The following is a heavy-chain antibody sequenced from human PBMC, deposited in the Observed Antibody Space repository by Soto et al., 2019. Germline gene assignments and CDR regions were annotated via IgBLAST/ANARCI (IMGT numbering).Heavy chain of an antibody. J-gene: IGHJ4*02. Sequence: QITLKESGPTLVKPTQTLTLTCTFSGFSLSTTGMGVGWIRQPPVKALEWLALIYWDDDKRYSPPLKSRLTISRDNSKNQVLLPMTNVDPEDTAAYFCAHGHDYDSAREYFDYWGQGTLVTVSS. V-gene: IGHV2-5*02. CDR1: GFSLSTTGMG. CDR3: AHGHDYDSAREYFDY. CDR2: IYWDDDK. D-gene: IGHD3-22*01.